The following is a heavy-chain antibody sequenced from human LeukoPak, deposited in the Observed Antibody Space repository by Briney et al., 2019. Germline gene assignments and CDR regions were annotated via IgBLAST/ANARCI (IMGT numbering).Heavy chain of an antibody. CDR3: ARDLVVPAAIQGYDAFDI. D-gene: IGHD2-2*01. CDR1: GFTFSSYS. Sequence: GGSLRLSCAASGFTFSSYSMNWVRQAPGKGLEWVSYISSSSSTIYYADSVKGRFTISRDNAKNSLYLQMNNLRAEDTAVYYCARDLVVPAAIQGYDAFDIWGQGTMVTVSS. J-gene: IGHJ3*02. CDR2: ISSSSSTI. V-gene: IGHV3-48*01.